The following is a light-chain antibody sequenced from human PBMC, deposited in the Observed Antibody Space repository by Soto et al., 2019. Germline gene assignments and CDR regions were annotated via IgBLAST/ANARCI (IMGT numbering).Light chain of an antibody. V-gene: IGLV1-51*01. CDR2: DDD. Sequence: VLTXPPSVSAAPGQRVTISCSGSSSNIGGNSVSWYQQLPGTAPKLLIYDDDKRPSGIPDRFSGSKSGTPATLGITGFQTGDEADYYCGSWDSSLSAYVFGTGTKVTVL. CDR3: GSWDSSLSAYV. J-gene: IGLJ1*01. CDR1: SSNIGGNS.